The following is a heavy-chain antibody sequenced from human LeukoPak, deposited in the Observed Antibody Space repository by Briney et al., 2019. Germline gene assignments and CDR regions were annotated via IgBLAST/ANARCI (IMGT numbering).Heavy chain of an antibody. D-gene: IGHD6-19*01. CDR2: ISGSGRST. V-gene: IGHV3-23*01. Sequence: GGSLRLSCTASGFTYSNYAMNWVRQAPGKGLEWVSVISGSGRSTYYADSVKGRFTISRDNSKNTLYLQMNSLRAEDTAIYYCAKVLTPFGTIAVSGTLDYWGQGTLVTVSS. CDR1: GFTYSNYA. CDR3: AKVLTPFGTIAVSGTLDY. J-gene: IGHJ4*02.